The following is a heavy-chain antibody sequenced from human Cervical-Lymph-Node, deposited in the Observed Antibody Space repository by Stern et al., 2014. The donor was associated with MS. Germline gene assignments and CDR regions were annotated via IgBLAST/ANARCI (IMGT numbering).Heavy chain of an antibody. CDR1: GYTFTDYG. J-gene: IGHJ4*02. Sequence: QVQLVQSGGGVKKPGASVKVSCKTSGYTFTDYGVTWVRLAPGQGLEWMGRISGHNGVTNDARKFQDRVTITTDTSTNTAYLELRSLRADDTAIYYCARDRANYGVFDYWGQGSRVTVSA. CDR2: ISGHNGVT. CDR3: ARDRANYGVFDY. V-gene: IGHV1-18*01. D-gene: IGHD4-17*01.